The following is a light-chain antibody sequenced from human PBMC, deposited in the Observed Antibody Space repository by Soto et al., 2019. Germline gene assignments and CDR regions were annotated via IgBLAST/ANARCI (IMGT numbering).Light chain of an antibody. CDR2: EVS. CDR3: SLYTSSNTGV. J-gene: IGLJ3*02. CDR1: SSDVGSYNR. V-gene: IGLV2-18*01. Sequence: QSALTQPPSVSGSPGQSVTISCTGTSSDVGSYNRVSWYQQPSGTAPKLMIYEVSNRPSGVPDRFSGSKSGNTASLTISGLQAEDEADYYCSLYTSSNTGVFGGGTQLTVL.